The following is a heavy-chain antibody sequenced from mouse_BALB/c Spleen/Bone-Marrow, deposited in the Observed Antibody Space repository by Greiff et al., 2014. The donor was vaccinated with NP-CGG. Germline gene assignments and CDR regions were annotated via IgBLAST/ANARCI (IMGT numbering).Heavy chain of an antibody. D-gene: IGHD3-1*01. CDR2: IDPSDSET. Sequence: VQLQESGPQLVRPGASVKISCKASGYSFTTYWMHWVKQRPGQGLEWIGMIDPSDSETILNQKFKDKATLTGDKSSGTAYMQLSSPTSEDSAVYYCTGGALFAYWGQGTLVTVSA. CDR3: TGGALFAY. CDR1: GYSFTTYW. V-gene: IGHV1S127*01. J-gene: IGHJ3*01.